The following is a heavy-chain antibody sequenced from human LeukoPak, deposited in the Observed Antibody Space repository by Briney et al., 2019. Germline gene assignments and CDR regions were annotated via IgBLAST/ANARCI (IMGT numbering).Heavy chain of an antibody. D-gene: IGHD2-15*01. CDR2: FDPEDGET. V-gene: IGHV1-24*01. CDR1: GYTFTGYY. J-gene: IGHJ4*02. CDR3: ATSYCSGGSCYFNFDY. Sequence: ASVKVSCKASGYTFTGYYMHWVRQAPGKGLEWMGGFDPEDGETIYAQKFQGRVTMTEDTSTDTAYMELSSLRSEDTAVYYCATSYCSGGSCYFNFDYWGQGTLVTVSS.